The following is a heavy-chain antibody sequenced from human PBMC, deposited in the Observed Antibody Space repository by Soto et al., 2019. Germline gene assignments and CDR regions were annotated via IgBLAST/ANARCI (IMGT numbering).Heavy chain of an antibody. V-gene: IGHV3-23*01. CDR3: AKDGWNFPPDP. Sequence: VGSLRLSCAASGFTFSSFAMSWVRQAPGKGLEWVSGISGVGGNTYYADSVKGRFTISRDNSKNTLHLQMNSLRAEDTAVYYCAKDGWNFPPDPWGQGTLVTVSS. CDR1: GFTFSSFA. J-gene: IGHJ5*02. D-gene: IGHD1-7*01. CDR2: ISGVGGNT.